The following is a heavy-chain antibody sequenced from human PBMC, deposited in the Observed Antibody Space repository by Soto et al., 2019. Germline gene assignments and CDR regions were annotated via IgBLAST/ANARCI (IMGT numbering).Heavy chain of an antibody. CDR1: GFTFRDYS. J-gene: IGHJ4*02. CDR3: ARDYDIWGRLPDY. CDR2: ISYDGSTK. D-gene: IGHD3-9*01. Sequence: QVQLGESGGDMVQPGRSLRLSCVASGFTFRDYSMHWVRQAPGKGLEWLAVISYDGSTKYYADSVKGRFTVSRDNSKNTLYLQMDSLRAEDTAVYFCARDYDIWGRLPDYWGQGTLVTVSS. V-gene: IGHV3-30-3*01.